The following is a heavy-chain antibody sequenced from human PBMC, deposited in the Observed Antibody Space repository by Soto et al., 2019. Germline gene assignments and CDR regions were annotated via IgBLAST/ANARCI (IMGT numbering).Heavy chain of an antibody. Sequence: GESLKISCKGSGYSFTSYWIGWVRQMPGKGLEWMGIIYPGDSDTRYSPSFQGQVTISADKSISTAYLQWSSLKASDTAMYYCARHTNGSGSYVWDYYYYGRDGWGQGTTVTVSS. J-gene: IGHJ6*02. D-gene: IGHD1-26*01. V-gene: IGHV5-51*01. CDR2: IYPGDSDT. CDR1: GYSFTSYW. CDR3: ARHTNGSGSYVWDYYYYGRDG.